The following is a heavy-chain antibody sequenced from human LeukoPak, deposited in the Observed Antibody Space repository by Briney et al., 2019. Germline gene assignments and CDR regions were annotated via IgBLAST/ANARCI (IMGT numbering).Heavy chain of an antibody. V-gene: IGHV4-34*01. CDR2: INHCGGT. CDR1: GRPLNSYY. D-gene: IGHD4-11*01. Sequence: SETLSLTCCLCGRPLNSYYWLGLRQPPGKGLEWIGEINHCGGTNYNPSLKSRVTLSVDTSKNQFSLKLGSVTAALTAEYSCYRRRSPRSYYYMDVWGNGTTVTVSS. CDR3: YRRRSPRSYYYMDV. J-gene: IGHJ6*03.